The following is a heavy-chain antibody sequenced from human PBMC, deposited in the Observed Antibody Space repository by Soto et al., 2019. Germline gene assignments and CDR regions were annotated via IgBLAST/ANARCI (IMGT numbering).Heavy chain of an antibody. J-gene: IGHJ3*02. D-gene: IGHD2-15*01. CDR3: ARGYHCSGGSCYVVAIGDAFDI. V-gene: IGHV1-69*02. CDR1: GGTFSSYT. CDR2: IMPILGIA. Sequence: QVQLVQSGAEVKKPGSSVKVSCKASGGTFSSYTISWVRQAPGQGLEWMGRIMPILGIANYAQQFQGRVTITADKSTSTAHLELCSLRSEDTAVYYCARGYHCSGGSCYVVAIGDAFDIWRQGIMATVSS.